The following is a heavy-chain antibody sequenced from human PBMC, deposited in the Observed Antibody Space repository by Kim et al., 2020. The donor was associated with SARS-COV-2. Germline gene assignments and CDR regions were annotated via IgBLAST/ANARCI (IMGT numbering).Heavy chain of an antibody. CDR1: GYTFNGYY. Sequence: ASVKVSCKTSGYTFNGYYIHWVRQAPGQGLEWMGRINPNSGGSNYAQNFQGRVTMTRDTSISTAYMELTRLTSDDTAVYYCARGQFSSNGYYPVYWGQGT. D-gene: IGHD3-22*01. J-gene: IGHJ4*02. CDR3: ARGQFSSNGYYPVY. CDR2: INPNSGGS. V-gene: IGHV1-2*06.